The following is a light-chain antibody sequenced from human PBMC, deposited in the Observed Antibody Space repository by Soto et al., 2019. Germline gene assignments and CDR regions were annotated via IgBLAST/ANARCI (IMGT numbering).Light chain of an antibody. Sequence: EIVLTQSPGTLSLSPGERATLSCRASQSLTSDYLAWYQQKPGQATRLLIYGASSRAAGIPDRFSGSGSGTDFAATISRLEHEDVAVYYRQQYQTSPPSYPLGKGTKLEI. J-gene: IGKJ2*01. CDR2: GAS. V-gene: IGKV3-20*01. CDR3: QQYQTSPPSYP. CDR1: QSLTSDY.